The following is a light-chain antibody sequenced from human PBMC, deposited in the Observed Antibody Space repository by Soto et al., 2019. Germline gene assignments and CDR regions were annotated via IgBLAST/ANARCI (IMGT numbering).Light chain of an antibody. V-gene: IGLV1-51*01. CDR1: SSNIGNNY. CDR2: DNK. J-gene: IGLJ2*01. CDR3: GTWDSRLRVVV. Sequence: QSVLTQPPSVSAAPRQKVAISCSGSSSNIGNNYVSWYHRVPGSAPKLLIYDNKERPSGIPDRFSGSKSGTSAALDITGLPAGDEGDYYCGTWDSRLRVVVFGGGTKLTVL.